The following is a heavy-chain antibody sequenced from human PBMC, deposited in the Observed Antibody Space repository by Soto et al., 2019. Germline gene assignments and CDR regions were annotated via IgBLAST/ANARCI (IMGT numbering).Heavy chain of an antibody. CDR1: GGTFSSYA. CDR2: IIPIFGTA. V-gene: IGHV1-69*13. J-gene: IGHJ4*02. CDR3: ARGGIAASNYFDY. Sequence: SVKVSCKASGGTFSSYAISWVRQAPGQGLEWMGGIIPIFGTANYAQKFQGRVTITADESTSTAHMELSSLRSEDTAVYYCARGGIAASNYFDYWGQGTLVTVSS. D-gene: IGHD6-13*01.